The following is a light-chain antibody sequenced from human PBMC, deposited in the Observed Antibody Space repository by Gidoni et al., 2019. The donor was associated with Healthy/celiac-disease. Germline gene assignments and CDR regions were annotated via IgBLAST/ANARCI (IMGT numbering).Light chain of an antibody. CDR2: QDS. CDR3: QAWDSSTVV. V-gene: IGLV3-1*01. CDR1: KLGDKY. J-gene: IGLJ2*01. Sequence: SYELPQPPSLSVSQGQTASIPCPGDKLGDKYACWYQQKPGQSPVLVIYQDSKRPSGIPERFSGSNSGNTATLTISGTQAMDEADYYCQAWDSSTVVFGGGTKLTVL.